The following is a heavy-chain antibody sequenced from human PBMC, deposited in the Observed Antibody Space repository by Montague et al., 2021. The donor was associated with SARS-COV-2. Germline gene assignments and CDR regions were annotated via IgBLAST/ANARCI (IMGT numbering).Heavy chain of an antibody. V-gene: IGHV4-31*03. CDR3: ARASGKKTIFGVVISYFDY. J-gene: IGHJ4*02. CDR2: IYYSGST. CDR1: GGSISSGGYY. D-gene: IGHD3-3*01. Sequence: TLSLTCTVSGGSISSGGYYWSWIRQHPGKGLEWIGYIYYSGSTYYNPSLKSRVTISVDTSKNQFSLKLSSVTAADTAVYYCARASGKKTIFGVVISYFDYGGQGTLGTVSS.